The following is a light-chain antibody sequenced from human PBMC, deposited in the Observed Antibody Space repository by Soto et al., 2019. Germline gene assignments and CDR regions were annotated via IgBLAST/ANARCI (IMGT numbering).Light chain of an antibody. CDR1: SSDVGGYNY. J-gene: IGLJ2*01. Sequence: QSALTQPRSVSGSPGQSVTISCTGTSSDVGGYNYVSWYQQYPGKAPKLIIYDVSKRPSGVPDRFSGSKSGNTASLTISGLQAEDEADYYCSSYAGSNNFVVFGGGTKLTVL. V-gene: IGLV2-11*01. CDR3: SSYAGSNNFVV. CDR2: DVS.